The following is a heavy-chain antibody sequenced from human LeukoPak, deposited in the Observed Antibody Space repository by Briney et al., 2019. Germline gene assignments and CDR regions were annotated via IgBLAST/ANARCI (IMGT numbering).Heavy chain of an antibody. CDR2: IYYSGST. D-gene: IGHD1-26*01. Sequence: PSETLSLTCSVSGASISSGRYYWSWIRQPPGKGLEWIGYIYYSGSTNYNPSLKSRVTISVDTSKNQFSLKLSSVTAADTAVYYCARDSLGASNWFDPWGQGTLVTVSS. J-gene: IGHJ5*02. CDR3: ARDSLGASNWFDP. CDR1: GASISSGRYY. V-gene: IGHV4-61*01.